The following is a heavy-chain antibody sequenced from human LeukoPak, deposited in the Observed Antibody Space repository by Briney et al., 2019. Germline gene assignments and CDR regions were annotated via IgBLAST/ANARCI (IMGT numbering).Heavy chain of an antibody. Sequence: SETLSLTCTVSGGSIRSSSYYWGWLRQPPGKGLEWIGSIYYSVSTYYNASLKSRGTISVDTSKNQFSLKLNSVTAADTAVYFCARQVVAVAGAGYFGYWGQGTLVTVSS. D-gene: IGHD6-19*01. J-gene: IGHJ4*02. CDR3: ARQVVAVAGAGYFGY. CDR1: GGSIRSSSYY. CDR2: IYYSVST. V-gene: IGHV4-39*01.